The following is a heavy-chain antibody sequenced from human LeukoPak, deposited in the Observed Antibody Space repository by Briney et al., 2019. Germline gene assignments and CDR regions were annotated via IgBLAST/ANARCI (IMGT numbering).Heavy chain of an antibody. V-gene: IGHV4-61*02. Sequence: SQTLSLTCTVSGDSLSSGSYFWSWIRQPAGKGLEWIGRVYSTGSTNYNPPLKSRVTISVDTSKNQFSLKVSSVTAADTAVYYCARGDYGDYVVWGQGTLVTVSS. D-gene: IGHD4-17*01. CDR2: VYSTGST. J-gene: IGHJ4*02. CDR1: GDSLSSGSYF. CDR3: ARGDYGDYVV.